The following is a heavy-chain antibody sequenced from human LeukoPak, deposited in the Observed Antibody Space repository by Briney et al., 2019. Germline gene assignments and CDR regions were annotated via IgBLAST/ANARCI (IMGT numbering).Heavy chain of an antibody. Sequence: PGGSLRLSCAASGFTFINYAMTWVRQAPGKGLEWVSAISGSGDSTFNADSVKGRFTISRDNSKNTLYLQMNSLRAEDTALYYCATSTVAKYDHWGQGTLVAVSS. CDR3: ATSTVAKYDH. V-gene: IGHV3-23*01. CDR1: GFTFINYA. D-gene: IGHD4-11*01. CDR2: ISGSGDST. J-gene: IGHJ4*02.